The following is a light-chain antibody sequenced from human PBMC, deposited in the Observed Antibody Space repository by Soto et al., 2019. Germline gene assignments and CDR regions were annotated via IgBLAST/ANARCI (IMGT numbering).Light chain of an antibody. CDR3: QQLNGSPWT. Sequence: IQLTQSPSSLSASVGDRVTITCRASPAIASCLAWYQQKPGTAPKLLIYGASTLQSGVPSRFSGSRSGTDYTLTIASLQPEDFATYYCQQLNGSPWTFGQGTKVDI. J-gene: IGKJ1*01. CDR1: PAIASC. CDR2: GAS. V-gene: IGKV1-9*01.